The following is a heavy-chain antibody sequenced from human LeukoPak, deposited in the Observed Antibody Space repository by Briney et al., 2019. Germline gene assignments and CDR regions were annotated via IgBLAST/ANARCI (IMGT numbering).Heavy chain of an antibody. D-gene: IGHD2-8*01. CDR3: ARSGERGTSAEYFQL. Sequence: SETLSLTCTVSGGSISDYYWSWVRQPPGKGLEWIGYIFYSGSTSYNPSLKSRVTLSVDTSKNQFSLKLRSVTAADTAVYCCARSGERGTSAEYFQLWGQGALVTVSS. J-gene: IGHJ1*01. CDR2: IFYSGST. V-gene: IGHV4-59*01. CDR1: GGSISDYY.